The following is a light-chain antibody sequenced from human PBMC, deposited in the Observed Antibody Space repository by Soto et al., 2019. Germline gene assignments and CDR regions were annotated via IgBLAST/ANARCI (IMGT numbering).Light chain of an antibody. Sequence: DIQMPQSPSTLSASVGDRVTITCRASQSVSSWLAWYQQKPGKAPKLLIYDASSLESGVPSWYSGSGSGTEFTLTISSLQPDDFASYYCPQLNTYPITFGQGTRLEIK. CDR1: QSVSSW. J-gene: IGKJ5*01. CDR3: PQLNTYPIT. CDR2: DAS. V-gene: IGKV1-5*01.